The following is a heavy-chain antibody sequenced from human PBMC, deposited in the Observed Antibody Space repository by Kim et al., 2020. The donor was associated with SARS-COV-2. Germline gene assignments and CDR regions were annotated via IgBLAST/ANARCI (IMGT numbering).Heavy chain of an antibody. D-gene: IGHD3-22*01. CDR2: IKSKTDGGTT. CDR3: TTHYYDSSLTYFQH. V-gene: IGHV3-15*01. J-gene: IGHJ1*01. CDR1: GFTFSNAW. Sequence: GGSLRLSCAASGFTFSNAWMSWVRQAPGKGLEWVGRIKSKTDGGTTDYAAPVKGRFTISRDDSKNTLYLQMNSLKTEDTAVYYCTTHYYDSSLTYFQHWGQGTLVTVSS.